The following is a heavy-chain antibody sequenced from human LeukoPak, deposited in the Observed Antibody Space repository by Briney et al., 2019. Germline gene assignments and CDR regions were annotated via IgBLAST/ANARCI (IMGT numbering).Heavy chain of an antibody. J-gene: IGHJ4*02. CDR3: ARVNYDSSGYFFDY. CDR2: IYYSGNT. CDR1: GGSISSYY. Sequence: SETLSLTCTVSGGSISSYYWSWVRQPPGKGLEWSGYIYYSGNTNYNPSLKSRVTISVDTSKNQFSLKLSSVTAADTAVYYCARVNYDSSGYFFDYWGQGTLVTVSS. D-gene: IGHD3-22*01. V-gene: IGHV4-59*01.